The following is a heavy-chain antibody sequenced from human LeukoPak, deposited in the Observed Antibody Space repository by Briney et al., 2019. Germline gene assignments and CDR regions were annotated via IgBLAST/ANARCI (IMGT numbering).Heavy chain of an antibody. J-gene: IGHJ3*02. D-gene: IGHD3-10*01. CDR1: GFTVSSNY. Sequence: GGSLRLSCAASGFTVSSNYMSWVRQAPGKGLEWVSVIYSGGSTYYADSVKGRFTISRDNSKSTLYIQMNSLRAEDTAVYYCARDGKARFGTGDAFDIWGQGTMVTVSS. CDR2: IYSGGST. V-gene: IGHV3-53*01. CDR3: ARDGKARFGTGDAFDI.